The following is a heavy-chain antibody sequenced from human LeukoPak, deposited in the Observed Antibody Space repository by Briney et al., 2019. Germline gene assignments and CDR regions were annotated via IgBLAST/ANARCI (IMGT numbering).Heavy chain of an antibody. J-gene: IGHJ4*02. Sequence: PSETLSLTCSVSGDSISLSFYYWGWIRQPPGKALEWIGSVYYSGTTSYNPSLKSRVTISVDMSKNHFSLRLRSVTAADTAMYYCARGTLYRGWSYYPDFWGQGSQVTVSS. CDR2: VYYSGTT. V-gene: IGHV4-39*07. D-gene: IGHD6-19*01. CDR1: GDSISLSFYY. CDR3: ARGTLYRGWSYYPDF.